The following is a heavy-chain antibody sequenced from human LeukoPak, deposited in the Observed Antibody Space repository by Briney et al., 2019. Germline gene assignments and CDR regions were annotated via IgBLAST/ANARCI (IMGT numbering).Heavy chain of an antibody. CDR2: IDLAGEYT. J-gene: IGHJ3*02. V-gene: IGHV3-74*01. CDR1: GFPFSSYS. Sequence: GGSLRLSCAASGFPFSSYSMNWVRQAPGKGLMWVSTIDLAGEYTTYADSVKGRFTISRDNAKDTLYLQMNSLRAEDTAVYYCASGNSHAFDIWGQGTMVTVSS. CDR3: ASGNSHAFDI.